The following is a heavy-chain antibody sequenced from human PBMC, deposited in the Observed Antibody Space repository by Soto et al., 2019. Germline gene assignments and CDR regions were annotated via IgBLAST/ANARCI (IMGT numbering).Heavy chain of an antibody. J-gene: IGHJ3*02. CDR1: EGSINWSPDY. D-gene: IGHD2-15*01. CDR3: GRATPGYPGRTFHI. V-gene: IGHV4-39*02. CDR2: VHYTAST. Sequence: SETLSLTCTVSEGSINWSPDYWGWLRQPPGREPQWIASVHYTASTYYNPSLKSRVTISVDTSKNQFSLNLRSVTAADTAIYYCGRATPGYPGRTFHIWGQGKMVTVSS.